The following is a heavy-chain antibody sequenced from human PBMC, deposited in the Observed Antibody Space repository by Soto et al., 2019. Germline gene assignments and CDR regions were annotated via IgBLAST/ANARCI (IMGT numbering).Heavy chain of an antibody. CDR3: AHSRYDSSGYQKWDFDY. J-gene: IGHJ4*02. Sequence: SGPTLVNPTQTLTLTCSFSGFSLSTSGVGVGLIRHPPGKSLDWFALISWDDDKRYSQSLTNRLTITKDTSNKQVVLTMTNMDPVDTATYYCAHSRYDSSGYQKWDFDYWGQGTLVTVSA. D-gene: IGHD3-22*01. V-gene: IGHV2-5*02. CDR2: ISWDDDK. CDR1: GFSLSTSGVG.